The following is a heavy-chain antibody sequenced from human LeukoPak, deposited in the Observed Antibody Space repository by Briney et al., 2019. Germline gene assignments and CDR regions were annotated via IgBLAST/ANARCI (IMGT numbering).Heavy chain of an antibody. D-gene: IGHD3-3*01. J-gene: IGHJ4*02. V-gene: IGHV3-74*01. CDR3: ARGTTIFGVAPGY. Sequence: GGSLRLSCAASGFTFSRYWMHWVRQAPGKGLVWVSRINTDGSSTSYADSMKGRFTISRDNAKNTLYLQMNSLRAEDTAVYYCARGTTIFGVAPGYWGQGTLVTVSS. CDR1: GFTFSRYW. CDR2: INTDGSST.